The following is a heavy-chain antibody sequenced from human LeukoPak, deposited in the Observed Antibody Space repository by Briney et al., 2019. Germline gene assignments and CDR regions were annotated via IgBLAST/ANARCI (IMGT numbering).Heavy chain of an antibody. CDR1: GYTCTDYY. CDR3: AISTGYYNAFDS. Sequence: ASVKVSCKASGYTCTDYYIHWVRQAPGQGLEWMGRINPNSGGTNYEQKFQGRVTMTRDTSISTAYMELSRRRSDDTAVYYCAISTGYYNAFDSWGQGTLVTVSS. CDR2: INPNSGGT. D-gene: IGHD3-9*01. V-gene: IGHV1-2*06. J-gene: IGHJ4*02.